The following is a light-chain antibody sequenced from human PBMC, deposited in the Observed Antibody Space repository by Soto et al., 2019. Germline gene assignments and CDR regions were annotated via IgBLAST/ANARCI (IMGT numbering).Light chain of an antibody. CDR3: CSYVGSYTSYV. CDR2: DVT. CDR1: SSDVGTYNF. Sequence: QSVLTQPRSVSGSPGQLVTISCTGTSSDVGTYNFVSWYQQHPGKAPKFMIYDVTKRPSGVPDRFSGSKSGNTASLTISGLQAEDEADYYCCSYVGSYTSYVFGTGTKVTVL. V-gene: IGLV2-11*01. J-gene: IGLJ1*01.